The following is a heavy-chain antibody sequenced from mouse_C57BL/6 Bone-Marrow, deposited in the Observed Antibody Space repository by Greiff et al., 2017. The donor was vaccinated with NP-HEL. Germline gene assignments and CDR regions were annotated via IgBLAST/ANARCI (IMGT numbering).Heavy chain of an antibody. J-gene: IGHJ3*01. D-gene: IGHD1-1*01. V-gene: IGHV1-26*01. Sequence: EVQLQQSGPELVKPGASVKISCKASGYTFTDYYMNWVKQSHGKSLEWIGDINPNNGGTSYIQKFKGKATLTVDKSSSTAYMELRSLTSEDSAVYYCAISIDYYGSSLWFAYWGQGTLVTVSA. CDR2: INPNNGGT. CDR3: AISIDYYGSSLWFAY. CDR1: GYTFTDYY.